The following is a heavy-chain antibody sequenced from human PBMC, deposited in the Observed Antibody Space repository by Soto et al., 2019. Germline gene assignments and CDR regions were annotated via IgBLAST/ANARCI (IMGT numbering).Heavy chain of an antibody. CDR3: AKVIVARGGMDV. D-gene: IGHD6-6*01. J-gene: IGHJ6*02. CDR2: ISGSAITT. Sequence: EVQLLDSGGGLVQPGGSLRLSCAASGFTFSSYAMSWVRQAPGKGLEWVSAISGSAITTYYADPVKGRFTISRDNSKNTVYLQMNSLRAEDTAIYYCAKVIVARGGMDVWGRGTTVTVSS. V-gene: IGHV3-23*01. CDR1: GFTFSSYA.